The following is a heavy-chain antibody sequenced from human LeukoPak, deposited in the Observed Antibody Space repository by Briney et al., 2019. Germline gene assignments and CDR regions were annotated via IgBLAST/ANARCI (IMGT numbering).Heavy chain of an antibody. Sequence: SETLSLTCTVSGGSISSYYWSWIRQPPGKGLEWIGYIYYSGSTNYNPSLKSRVTISVDTSKNQFSLKLSSVTAADTAVYYCARDRAGTTRWGQGTLVTVSS. V-gene: IGHV4-59*12. D-gene: IGHD1-7*01. CDR1: GGSISSYY. J-gene: IGHJ4*02. CDR3: ARDRAGTTR. CDR2: IYYSGST.